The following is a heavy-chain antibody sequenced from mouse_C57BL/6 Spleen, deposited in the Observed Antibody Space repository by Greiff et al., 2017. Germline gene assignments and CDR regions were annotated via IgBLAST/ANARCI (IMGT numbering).Heavy chain of an antibody. Sequence: VQLQQSGPELVKPGASVKISCKASGYAFSSSWMNWVKQRPGKGLEWIGRIYPGDGDTNYTGKFKGKATLTADKSSSTAYMQLSSLTSEDSAVYFCARAGYGYDTWFAYWGQGTLVTVSA. CDR1: GYAFSSSW. CDR2: IYPGDGDT. V-gene: IGHV1-82*01. CDR3: ARAGYGYDTWFAY. J-gene: IGHJ3*01. D-gene: IGHD2-2*01.